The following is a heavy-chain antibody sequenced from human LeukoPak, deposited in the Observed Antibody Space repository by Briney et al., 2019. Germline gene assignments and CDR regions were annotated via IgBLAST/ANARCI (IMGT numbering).Heavy chain of an antibody. CDR1: GFTFSSYE. D-gene: IGHD2-15*01. CDR3: AVNVAATFDY. V-gene: IGHV3-48*03. J-gene: IGHJ4*02. Sequence: GGSLRLSCAASGFTFSSYEMNWVRQAPGKGLEWVSYISSSGSTIYYADSVKGRFTISRDNAENSLYLQMNSLRAEDMAVYYCAVNVAATFDYWGQGTLVTVSS. CDR2: ISSSGSTI.